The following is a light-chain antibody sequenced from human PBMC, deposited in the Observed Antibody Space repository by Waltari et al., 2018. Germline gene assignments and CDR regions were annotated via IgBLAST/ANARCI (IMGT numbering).Light chain of an antibody. CDR1: SSDIGGHNY. Sequence: QSALTQPASVSGSPGQSITISCTGTSSDIGGHNYVSWYQQYPGEAPKVVIYDVNSRPSGVSNRFSGSKSGNTASLTISGLQAEDEADYYCNSHSSSDTPSVFGGGTKLTVL. J-gene: IGLJ3*02. CDR2: DVN. CDR3: NSHSSSDTPSV. V-gene: IGLV2-14*01.